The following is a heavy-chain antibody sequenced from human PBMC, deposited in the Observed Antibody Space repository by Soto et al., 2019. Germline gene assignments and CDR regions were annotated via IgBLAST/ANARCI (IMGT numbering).Heavy chain of an antibody. CDR3: ARDEYPPVAGSCKY. J-gene: IGHJ4*02. CDR1: GYDFTKNW. CDR2: IDPKDSYS. V-gene: IGHV5-10-1*01. Sequence: PGESLKISCKGSGYDFTKNWISGVRQKPGKGLEWMARIDPKDSYSDYSPSFRAHVTMSVDKSTNTAHLQWTSLKASHTATYYCARDEYPPVAGSCKYWGQGAQVTVSS. D-gene: IGHD6-19*01.